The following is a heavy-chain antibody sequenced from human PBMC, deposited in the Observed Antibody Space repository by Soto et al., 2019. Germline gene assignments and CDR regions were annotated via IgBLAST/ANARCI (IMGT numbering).Heavy chain of an antibody. Sequence: SETLSLTCTVSGGSISSGGYYWSWIRQHPGKGLEWIGYIYYSGSTYYNPSLKSRVTISVDTSKNQFSLKLSSVTAADTAVYYCARVYCSSTSCYTGSNWFDPWGQGTLVTVSS. J-gene: IGHJ5*02. CDR3: ARVYCSSTSCYTGSNWFDP. V-gene: IGHV4-31*03. CDR2: IYYSGST. CDR1: GGSISSGGYY. D-gene: IGHD2-2*02.